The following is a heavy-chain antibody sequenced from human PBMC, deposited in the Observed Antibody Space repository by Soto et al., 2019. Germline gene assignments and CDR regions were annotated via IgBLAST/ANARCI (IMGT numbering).Heavy chain of an antibody. V-gene: IGHV3-30-3*01. CDR2: ISYDGSNK. Sequence: QVQLVESGGGVVQPGRSLRLSCAASGFTFSSYAMHWVRQAPGKGLEWVAVISYDGSNKYYADSVKGRFTISRDNSKNTLYLQMNSLRAEDTAVYYCARGGSGWYRAFDYWGQGTLVTVSS. CDR3: ARGGSGWYRAFDY. D-gene: IGHD6-19*01. J-gene: IGHJ4*02. CDR1: GFTFSSYA.